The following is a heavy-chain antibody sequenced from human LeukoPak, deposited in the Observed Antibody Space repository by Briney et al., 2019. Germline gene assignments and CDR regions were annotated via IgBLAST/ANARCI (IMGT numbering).Heavy chain of an antibody. CDR1: GFTFSSYE. CDR3: ARAGSYGFYYFDY. D-gene: IGHD5-18*01. J-gene: IGHJ4*02. CDR2: ISSSGSTI. V-gene: IGHV3-48*03. Sequence: GGSLRLSCAASGFTFSSYEMNWVRQAPGKGLEWVSYISSSGSTIYYADSVKGRFTISRDNAKNSLYLQMDSLRAEDTAVYYCARAGSYGFYYFDYWGQGTLVTVSS.